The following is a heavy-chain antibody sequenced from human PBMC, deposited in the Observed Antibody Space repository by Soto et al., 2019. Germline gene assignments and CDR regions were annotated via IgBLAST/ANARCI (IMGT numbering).Heavy chain of an antibody. D-gene: IGHD1-7*01. CDR3: AKDTGTGAFDI. CDR2: LSYDGRYK. V-gene: IGHV3-30*18. J-gene: IGHJ3*02. CDR1: GFTFSSYG. Sequence: QVQLVESGGGVVQPGRSVRLSCAASGFTFSSYGMHWVRQAPGRGLEWVAVLSYDGRYKYYADSVKGRFTISRDNYKNTLFLHMSSLSAEDTAVYYCAKDTGTGAFDIWGQGTMVTVSS.